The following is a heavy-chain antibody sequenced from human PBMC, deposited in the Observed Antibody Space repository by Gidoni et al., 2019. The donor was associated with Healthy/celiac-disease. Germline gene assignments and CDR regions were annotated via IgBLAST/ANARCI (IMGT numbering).Heavy chain of an antibody. CDR1: GGSISSGGYY. V-gene: IGHV4-31*03. Sequence: QVQLQESGPGLVKPSQTLSLTCTVSGGSISSGGYYWSWIRQHPGKGLEWIGYIYYSGSTDYNPSLKSRFTISVDTSKNQFSLKLSSVTAADTAVYYCARDTLTHLYGMDVWGQGTTVTVSS. CDR3: ARDTLTHLYGMDV. J-gene: IGHJ6*02. CDR2: IYYSGST.